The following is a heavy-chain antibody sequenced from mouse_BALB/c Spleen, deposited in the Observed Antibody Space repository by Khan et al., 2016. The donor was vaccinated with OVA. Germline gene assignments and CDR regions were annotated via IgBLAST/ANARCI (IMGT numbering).Heavy chain of an antibody. D-gene: IGHD2-1*01. V-gene: IGHV5-6-4*01. Sequence: EVQLVESGGGLVRPGGSLKLSCAASGFSFTTYTMSWVRQTPEKRLEWVATINSGSTYTYYPDSVQGRFTISRDNAKNTLYLQMSSLTSEDTAMYYCTRDGNYAHWYFDGWGAGTTVTVSS. CDR3: TRDGNYAHWYFDG. CDR2: INSGSTYT. CDR1: GFSFTTYT. J-gene: IGHJ1*01.